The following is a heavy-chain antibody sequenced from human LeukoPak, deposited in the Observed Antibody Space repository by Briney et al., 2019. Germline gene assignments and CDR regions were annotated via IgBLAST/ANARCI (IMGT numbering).Heavy chain of an antibody. Sequence: SETLSLTCTVSGGSISSGDYYWSWIRQPPGKGLEWIGCIYYSGSTYYNPSLKSRVTISVDTSKNQFSLKLSSVTAADTAVYYCATGVGATPDGENYYYYGMDVWGQGTTVTVSS. J-gene: IGHJ6*02. CDR1: GGSISSGDYY. CDR2: IYYSGST. D-gene: IGHD1-26*01. CDR3: ATGVGATPDGENYYYYGMDV. V-gene: IGHV4-30-4*01.